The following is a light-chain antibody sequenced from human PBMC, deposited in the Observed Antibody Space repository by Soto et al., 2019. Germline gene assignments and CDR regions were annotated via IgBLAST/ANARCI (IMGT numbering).Light chain of an antibody. CDR1: QSVTSY. J-gene: IGKJ5*01. CDR2: DAS. Sequence: EIVLTQSPATLSLSPGERATLSCRASQSVTSYLAWYQQRPGQAPRLLINDASRRATGIPDRFSGSGSGADLTITISSLEPEDFEVYYCQQRSSWPITFGQGTRLEIK. CDR3: QQRSSWPIT. V-gene: IGKV3-11*01.